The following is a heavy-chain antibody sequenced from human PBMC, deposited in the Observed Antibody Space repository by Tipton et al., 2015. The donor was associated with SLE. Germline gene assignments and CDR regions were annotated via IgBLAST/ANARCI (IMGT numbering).Heavy chain of an antibody. D-gene: IGHD5-24*01. CDR1: GFTFSRYG. CDR3: VKDKGDGYPGPDDAFDI. J-gene: IGHJ3*02. Sequence: SLRLSCAASGFTFSRYGMHWVRQAPGRGLEWVAIIWFDGSNPEYADSVKGRFTISRDNSKNTLFLQMHSLRAEDTALYYCVKDKGDGYPGPDDAFDIWGQGTVVIISS. CDR2: IWFDGSNP. V-gene: IGHV3-30*02.